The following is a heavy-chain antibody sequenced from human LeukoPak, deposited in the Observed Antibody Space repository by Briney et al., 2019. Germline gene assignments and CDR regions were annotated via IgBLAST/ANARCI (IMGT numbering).Heavy chain of an antibody. CDR3: AKGRITMVRGVTHIDY. V-gene: IGHV3-23*01. CDR2: ISGTGGRT. Sequence: GGSLRLSCAASGFTFSSYAMTWVRQAPGKGLEWVSGISGTGGRTYYADSVKGRFSISRDNSRDTLYLQMNSLRAEDTAVYYCAKGRITMVRGVTHIDYWGQGTLVTVSS. D-gene: IGHD3-10*01. CDR1: GFTFSSYA. J-gene: IGHJ4*02.